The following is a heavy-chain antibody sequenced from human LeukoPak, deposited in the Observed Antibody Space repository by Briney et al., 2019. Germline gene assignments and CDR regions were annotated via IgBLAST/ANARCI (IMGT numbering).Heavy chain of an antibody. CDR3: ARTLSRYCSGGSCQQYNWFDP. Sequence: GSSVKVSCKASGGTFSSYAISWVRQAPGQGLEWMGGIIAIFGTANYAQKFQGRVTITTDESPSTAYMELSSLRSEDTAVYYCARTLSRYCSGGSCQQYNWFDPWGQGTLVTVSS. CDR2: IIAIFGTA. V-gene: IGHV1-69*05. CDR1: GGTFSSYA. J-gene: IGHJ5*02. D-gene: IGHD2-15*01.